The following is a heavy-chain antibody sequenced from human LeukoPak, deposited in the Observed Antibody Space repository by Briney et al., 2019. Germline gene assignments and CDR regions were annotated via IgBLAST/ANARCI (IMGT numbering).Heavy chain of an antibody. V-gene: IGHV4-59*01. CDR1: GGSISSYY. CDR3: ARVGEWLLLDY. D-gene: IGHD3-3*01. CDR2: IYYSGST. J-gene: IGHJ4*02. Sequence: SETLSLTCTVSGGSISSYYWSWIRQPPGKGLEWIGYIYYSGSTNYNPSLKSRVTISVDTSKNQFSLKLSSVTAADTAVYYCARVGEWLLLDYWGQGTLVTVSS.